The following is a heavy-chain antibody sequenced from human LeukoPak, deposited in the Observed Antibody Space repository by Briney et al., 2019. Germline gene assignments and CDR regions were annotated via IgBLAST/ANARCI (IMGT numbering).Heavy chain of an antibody. D-gene: IGHD2/OR15-2a*01. CDR1: GFTFSSYA. CDR3: ARSGNSLAFDI. Sequence: PGGSLRLSCAASGFTFSSYAMNWVRQAPGKGLEWVSSISSSSSYIYYADSVKGRFTISRDNAKNSLYLQMNSLRAEDTAVYYCARSGNSLAFDIWGQGTMVTVSS. J-gene: IGHJ3*02. V-gene: IGHV3-21*01. CDR2: ISSSSSYI.